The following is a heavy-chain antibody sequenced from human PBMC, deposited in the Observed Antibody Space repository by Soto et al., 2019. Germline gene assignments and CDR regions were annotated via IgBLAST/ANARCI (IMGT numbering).Heavy chain of an antibody. Sequence: QVQLVQSGAEVKKPGASVKVSCKASGYTFTGYYMHWVRQAPGQGLEWMGWINPNSGGTNYAQKFQGRVPMTRDTSISTAYMELSRLRSDDTAVYYCARAPNRVNVYYYYGMDVWGQGTTVTVSS. CDR3: ARAPNRVNVYYYYGMDV. CDR2: INPNSGGT. J-gene: IGHJ6*02. CDR1: GYTFTGYY. V-gene: IGHV1-2*02. D-gene: IGHD1-1*01.